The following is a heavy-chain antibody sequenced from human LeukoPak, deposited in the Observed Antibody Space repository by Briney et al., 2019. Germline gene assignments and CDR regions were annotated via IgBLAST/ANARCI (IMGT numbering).Heavy chain of an antibody. CDR3: ARDHHDFWSGYPNY. D-gene: IGHD3-3*01. Sequence: GGSLRLSCAASGFTLGRYWMHWFRQAPGTGLVWGARSNSDGKITDYADSVRGRFTTSRDNTKNTVYLQMSSLRAEDTGVYYCARDHHDFWSGYPNYWGQGTLVIVSS. V-gene: IGHV3-74*01. CDR2: SNSDGKIT. CDR1: GFTLGRYW. J-gene: IGHJ4*02.